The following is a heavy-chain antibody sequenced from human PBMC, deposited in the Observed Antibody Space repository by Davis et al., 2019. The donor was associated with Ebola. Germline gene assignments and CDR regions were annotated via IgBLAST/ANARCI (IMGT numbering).Heavy chain of an antibody. D-gene: IGHD3-3*01. V-gene: IGHV3-48*03. Sequence: GGSLRLSCAASGFTFSSYAMHWVRQAPGKGLEWVSYISSSGSTIYYADSVKGRFTISRDNAKNSLYLQMNSLRAEDTAVYYCAREKSQVLRFLEWLSDYYGMDVWGQGTTVTVSS. CDR3: AREKSQVLRFLEWLSDYYGMDV. CDR2: ISSSGSTI. J-gene: IGHJ6*02. CDR1: GFTFSSYA.